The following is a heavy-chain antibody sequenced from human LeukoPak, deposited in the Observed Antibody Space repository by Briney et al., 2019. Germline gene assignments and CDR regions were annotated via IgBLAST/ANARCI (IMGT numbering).Heavy chain of an antibody. J-gene: IGHJ4*02. V-gene: IGHV3-30*04. Sequence: GGSLRLSCAASGFTFSSYAMHWVRQAPGKGLEWVAVISYDGSNKYNADSVKGRFTISRDKSKKTLYLQMNRLRAEDTAVYYCARNRQDYGGNSGFDYGGQGTLVTVSS. CDR3: ARNRQDYGGNSGFDY. CDR2: ISYDGSNK. CDR1: GFTFSSYA. D-gene: IGHD4-23*01.